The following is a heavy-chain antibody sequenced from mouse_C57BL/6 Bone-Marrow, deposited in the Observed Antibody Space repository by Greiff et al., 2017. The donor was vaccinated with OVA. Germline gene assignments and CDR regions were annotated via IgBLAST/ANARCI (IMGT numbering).Heavy chain of an antibody. D-gene: IGHD3-2*02. CDR2: IDPNSGGT. CDR3: ARSRLRRWFAY. Sequence: VQLQQPGAELVKPGASVKLSCKASGYTFTSYWMHWVKQRPGRGLEWIGRIDPNSGGTKYNEKFKSKATLTVDKPSSTAYMQLSSLTSEESAVYYCARSRLRRWFAYWGQGTLVTVSA. J-gene: IGHJ3*01. CDR1: GYTFTSYW. V-gene: IGHV1-72*01.